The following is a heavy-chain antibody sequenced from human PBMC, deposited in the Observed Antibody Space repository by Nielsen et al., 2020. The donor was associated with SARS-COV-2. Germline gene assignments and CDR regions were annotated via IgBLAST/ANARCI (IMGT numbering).Heavy chain of an antibody. Sequence: GESLKISCAASGFSFTAYWMHWVRQAPGKGLTWVSHINFDGTGTSYVDSMKGRFTISRDNAKNTVYLQMNSLRAEDTAIYYCARDGIVGSTNTFDIWGQGTMVTVSS. CDR1: GFSFTAYW. J-gene: IGHJ3*02. V-gene: IGHV3-74*01. CDR2: INFDGTGT. D-gene: IGHD1-26*01. CDR3: ARDGIVGSTNTFDI.